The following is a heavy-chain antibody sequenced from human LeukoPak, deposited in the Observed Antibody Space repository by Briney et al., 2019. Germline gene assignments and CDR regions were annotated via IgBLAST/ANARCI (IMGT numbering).Heavy chain of an antibody. CDR1: GGSISSSSYY. CDR2: IYYIGST. J-gene: IGHJ4*02. Sequence: SETLSLTCTVSGGSISSSSYYWGCIRQPPGKGLEWIGSIYYIGSTYYNPSLKSRVTLSVDTSKKQFSMKLSSVTAADTAVYYCARGSEGIAVANYYFDYWVQGTLVTVSS. V-gene: IGHV4-39*07. CDR3: ARGSEGIAVANYYFDY. D-gene: IGHD6-19*01.